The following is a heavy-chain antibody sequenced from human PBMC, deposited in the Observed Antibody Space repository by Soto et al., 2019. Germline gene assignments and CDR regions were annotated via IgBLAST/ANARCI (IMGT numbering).Heavy chain of an antibody. CDR2: FFHNGRT. D-gene: IGHD2-21*02. CDR1: GGSIDSGRYY. Sequence: SETLSLTCTDSGGSIDSGRYYWTWIRQNPGKGLEWIGYFFHNGRTYYNPSLKSRAVISMDTSKNQFSLNLTSMTAADTAMYYCAREGEYCNGDCYSGHFDSWGQGTLVTVSS. V-gene: IGHV4-31*03. CDR3: AREGEYCNGDCYSGHFDS. J-gene: IGHJ4*02.